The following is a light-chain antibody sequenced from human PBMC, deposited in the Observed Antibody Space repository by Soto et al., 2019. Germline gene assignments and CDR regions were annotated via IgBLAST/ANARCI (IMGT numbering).Light chain of an antibody. Sequence: ERVMTQSPATLSVSPGERATLSCRASQSISDNLAWYQQKPGQAPRLLIYGASIRSTGVPARFSGSGSGTEFTLTISSLQSEDFAVYYCLQYNNWPRRTFGQGTKVDIK. V-gene: IGKV3-15*01. CDR1: QSISDN. CDR2: GAS. J-gene: IGKJ1*01. CDR3: LQYNNWPRRT.